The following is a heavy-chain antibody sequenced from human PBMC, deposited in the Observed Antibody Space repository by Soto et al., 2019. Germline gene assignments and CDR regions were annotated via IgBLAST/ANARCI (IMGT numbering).Heavy chain of an antibody. CDR3: ARRRPTGYYNY. CDR1: GFPFSDYY. V-gene: IGHV3-11*03. J-gene: IGHJ4*02. CDR2: IGGSSSYT. Sequence: PGGSLRLSCAASGFPFSDYYMSWIRQAPGKGLEWVSSIGGSSSYTNNADSVKGRFTISRDNAKNSLYLQMNSLRAEDTAVYYCARRRPTGYYNYWGQGTLVTVSA. D-gene: IGHD3-9*01.